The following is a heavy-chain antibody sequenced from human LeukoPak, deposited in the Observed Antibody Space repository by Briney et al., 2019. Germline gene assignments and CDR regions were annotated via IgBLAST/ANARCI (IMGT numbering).Heavy chain of an antibody. CDR1: GYTFTSYG. D-gene: IGHD3-22*01. CDR2: ISAYNGNT. CDR3: ARDEAPSRGGYYFPFDP. Sequence: GASVKVSCKASGYTFTSYGISWVRQAPGQGLEWMGWISAYNGNTNYAQKLQGRVTMTTDTSTSTAYMELRSLRSDDTAVYYCARDEAPSRGGYYFPFDPWGQGTLVTVSS. J-gene: IGHJ5*02. V-gene: IGHV1-18*01.